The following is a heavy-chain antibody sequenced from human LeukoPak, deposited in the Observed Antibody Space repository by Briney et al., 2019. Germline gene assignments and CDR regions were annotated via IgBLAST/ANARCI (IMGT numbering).Heavy chain of an antibody. CDR2: ISYDGSNK. D-gene: IGHD1-26*01. CDR3: AKAGSGSYQY. J-gene: IGHJ1*01. V-gene: IGHV3-30*18. Sequence: QPGRSLRLSCAASGVTFSSCGMHWVRQAPGKGLEWVAVISYDGSNKYYADSVKGRFTISRDNSKNTLYLQMNSLRAESTAVYYCAKAGSGSYQYGGQGTLVTVSS. CDR1: GVTFSSCG.